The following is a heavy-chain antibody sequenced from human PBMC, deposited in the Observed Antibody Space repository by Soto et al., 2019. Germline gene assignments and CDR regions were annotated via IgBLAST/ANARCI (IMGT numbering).Heavy chain of an antibody. Sequence: QVQLVQSGAEVKKPGASVKVSCKASAYTFTNFAISCVRQAPGQGLEWMGWISAYNGNTNYAQKLQGTVTMTTDTSTSTAYMELRSLRPDDTAVYYGARVGSAAGRINWFDPWGQGTLVTVSS. J-gene: IGHJ5*02. V-gene: IGHV1-18*01. D-gene: IGHD6-13*01. CDR1: AYTFTNFA. CDR3: ARVGSAAGRINWFDP. CDR2: ISAYNGNT.